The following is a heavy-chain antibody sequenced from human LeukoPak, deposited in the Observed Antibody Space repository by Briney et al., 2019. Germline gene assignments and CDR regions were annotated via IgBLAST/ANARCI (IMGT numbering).Heavy chain of an antibody. CDR3: ASGRLFRSGSYNY. Sequence: SETLSLTCAVYGGSFSGHYWSWIRQPPGKGLEWIGEINHSGSTNYNPSLKSRVTISVDTSKNQFSLKLSSVTAADTAVYYCASGRLFRSGSYNYWGQGTLVTVSS. D-gene: IGHD1-26*01. J-gene: IGHJ4*02. V-gene: IGHV4-34*01. CDR2: INHSGST. CDR1: GGSFSGHY.